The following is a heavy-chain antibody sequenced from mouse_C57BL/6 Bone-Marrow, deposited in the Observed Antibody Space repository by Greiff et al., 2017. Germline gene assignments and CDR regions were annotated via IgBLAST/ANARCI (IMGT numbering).Heavy chain of an antibody. D-gene: IGHD2-1*01. CDR2: IVPSDSYT. Sequence: QVQLQQPGAELVKPGASVKLSCKASGYTFTSYWMQWVKQRPGQGLEWIGEIVPSDSYTNYKQKFKGKATLTVDTSSSTAYMQLSSLTSEDSAVYYCAREDGNSFAYWGQGTLVTVSA. J-gene: IGHJ3*01. V-gene: IGHV1-50*01. CDR3: AREDGNSFAY. CDR1: GYTFTSYW.